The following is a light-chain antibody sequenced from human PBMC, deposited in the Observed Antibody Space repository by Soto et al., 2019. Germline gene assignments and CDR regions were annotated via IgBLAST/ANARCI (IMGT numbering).Light chain of an antibody. J-gene: IGLJ1*01. Sequence: QSVLTQPASVSGSPRQSITISCTGTSSVVGGYNYVSWYRQHPGRAPKLMIYDVSNRPSGVSNRFSGSKSGNTASLTISGLQAEDEADYYCSSYTRSSTYVFGTGTKVTVL. CDR1: SSVVGGYNY. CDR3: SSYTRSSTYV. CDR2: DVS. V-gene: IGLV2-14*01.